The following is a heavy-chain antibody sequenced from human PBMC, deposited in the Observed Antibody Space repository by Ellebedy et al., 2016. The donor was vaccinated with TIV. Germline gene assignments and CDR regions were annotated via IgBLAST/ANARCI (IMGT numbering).Heavy chain of an antibody. CDR3: AKDLLEGDYESLDAFDI. Sequence: PGGSLRLSCAASGFTFSSYAMSWVRQAPGKGLEWVSAISGSGGSTYYADSVKGRFTISRDNSKNTLYLQMNSLRAEDTAVYYCAKDLLEGDYESLDAFDIWGQGTMVTVSS. CDR1: GFTFSSYA. D-gene: IGHD4-17*01. CDR2: ISGSGGST. V-gene: IGHV3-23*01. J-gene: IGHJ3*02.